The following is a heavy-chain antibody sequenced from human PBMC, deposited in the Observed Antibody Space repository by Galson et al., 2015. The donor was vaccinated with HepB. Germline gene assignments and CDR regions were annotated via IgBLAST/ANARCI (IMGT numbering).Heavy chain of an antibody. CDR3: TRRVADFDY. Sequence: SLRLSCAASGFTFGDYAMSWFRQAPGKGLEWVSAISGSGGSTYYADSVKGRFTISRDNSKNTAYLQMNSLKTEDTAVYYCTRRVADFDYWGQGTLVTVSS. J-gene: IGHJ4*02. CDR1: GFTFGDYA. V-gene: IGHV3-23*01. CDR2: ISGSGGST.